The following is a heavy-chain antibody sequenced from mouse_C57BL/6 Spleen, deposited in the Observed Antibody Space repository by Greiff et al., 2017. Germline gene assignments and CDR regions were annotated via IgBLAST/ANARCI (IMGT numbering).Heavy chain of an antibody. CDR2: ISYDGSN. Sequence: DVKLQESGPGLVKPSQSLSLTCSVTGYSITSGYYWNWIRQFPGNKLEWMGYISYDGSNNYNPSLKNRISITRDTSKNQFFLKLNSVTTEDTATYYCARGDYDHWYFDVWGTGTTVTVSS. J-gene: IGHJ1*03. V-gene: IGHV3-6*01. CDR3: ARGDYDHWYFDV. CDR1: GYSITSGYY. D-gene: IGHD2-4*01.